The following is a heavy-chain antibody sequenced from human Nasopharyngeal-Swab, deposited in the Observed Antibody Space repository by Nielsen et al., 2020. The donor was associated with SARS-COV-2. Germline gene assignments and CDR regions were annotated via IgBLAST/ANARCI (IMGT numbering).Heavy chain of an antibody. D-gene: IGHD3-10*01. CDR3: AKDMGPRGITMVRGLGY. Sequence: GESLKISCAASGFAFSSYGMHWVRQAPGKGLEWVAVIWYDGSNKYYADSVKGRFTISRDNAKNSLYLQMNSLRAEDTALYYCAKDMGPRGITMVRGLGYWGQGTLVTVSS. CDR2: IWYDGSNK. CDR1: GFAFSSYG. V-gene: IGHV3-33*03. J-gene: IGHJ4*02.